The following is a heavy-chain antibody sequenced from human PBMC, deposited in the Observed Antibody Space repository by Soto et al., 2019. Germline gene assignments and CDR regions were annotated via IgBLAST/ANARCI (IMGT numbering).Heavy chain of an antibody. V-gene: IGHV3-9*01. CDR1: GFTFDEYD. Sequence: EVQLVESGGGLVQPGRSLRLSCAASGFTFDEYDIHWVRQAPGRGLEWVSGISWDSGRKVYADSVEGRFTISRDNAKSSLYLQMSSLRAEDTAFYHCAKGFRSGYDYKAVDIWGKGTMVIVSS. CDR3: AKGFRSGYDYKAVDI. D-gene: IGHD5-12*01. CDR2: ISWDSGRK. J-gene: IGHJ3*02.